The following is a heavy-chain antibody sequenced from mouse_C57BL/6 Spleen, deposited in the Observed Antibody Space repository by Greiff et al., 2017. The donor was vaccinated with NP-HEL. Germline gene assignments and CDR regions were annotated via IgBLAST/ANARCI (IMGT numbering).Heavy chain of an antibody. V-gene: IGHV5-16*01. CDR2: INYDGSST. CDR3: ARVQLGLDY. D-gene: IGHD4-1*02. Sequence: EVQRVESEGGLVQPGSSMKLSCTASGFTFSDYYMAWVRQVPEKGLEWVANINYDGSSTYYLDSLKSRFIISRDNAKNILYLQMSSLKSEDTATYYCARVQLGLDYWGQGTTLTVSS. J-gene: IGHJ2*01. CDR1: GFTFSDYY.